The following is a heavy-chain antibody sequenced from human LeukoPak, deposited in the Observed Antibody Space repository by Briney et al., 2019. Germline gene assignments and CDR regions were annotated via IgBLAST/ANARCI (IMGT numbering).Heavy chain of an antibody. J-gene: IGHJ5*01. CDR3: MREVGSINWYAY. CDR1: GYTFSDYY. D-gene: IGHD6-13*01. Sequence: ASVKVSCKASGYTFSDYYMHWVRQAPGQGLEWIGWINPNSGGTKYAQRFQGRVTMTRDTSISTAYIEVSRLRSDDTAVYYCMREVGSINWYAYWGQGTLVTVSS. V-gene: IGHV1-2*02. CDR2: INPNSGGT.